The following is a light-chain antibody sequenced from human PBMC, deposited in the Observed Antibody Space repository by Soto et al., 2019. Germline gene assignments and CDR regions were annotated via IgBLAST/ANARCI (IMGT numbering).Light chain of an antibody. J-gene: IGLJ2*01. Sequence: QSALTQPASVSGSPGQSITISCSGTRNDVGGYNYVSWYHQHPGKAPKLMIYEVSNRPSGVSNRFSGSKSGNTASLTISGLQADDEADYYCSSYTSNSHVVFGGGTKVTVL. V-gene: IGLV2-14*01. CDR1: RNDVGGYNY. CDR3: SSYTSNSHVV. CDR2: EVS.